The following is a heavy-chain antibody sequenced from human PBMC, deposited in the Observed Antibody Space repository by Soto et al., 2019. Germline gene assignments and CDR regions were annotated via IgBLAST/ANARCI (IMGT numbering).Heavy chain of an antibody. CDR3: ARESDH. V-gene: IGHV3-23*01. CDR1: GFTFSSYA. J-gene: IGHJ4*02. Sequence: GASVKVSCAASGFTFSSYAMSWVRQAPGKGLEWVSTISGSGGGTYYADPMKGRFTISRDNSKNTLYLQMYSLRVEDTAVYYCARESDHWGQGTLVTVSS. CDR2: ISGSGGGT.